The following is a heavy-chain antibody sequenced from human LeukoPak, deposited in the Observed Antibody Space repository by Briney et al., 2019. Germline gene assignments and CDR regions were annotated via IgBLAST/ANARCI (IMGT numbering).Heavy chain of an antibody. CDR2: INHSGST. CDR3: PRGITSDY. Sequence: SETLSLTCAVYGGSFSGYYWSWIRQPTGKGLEWIGEINHSGSTNYNPSLKSRVTISVDTSKNQFPLKLSSVTAADAAVYYCPRGITSDYWGQGTLVTVSS. J-gene: IGHJ4*02. CDR1: GGSFSGYY. V-gene: IGHV4-34*01. D-gene: IGHD3-10*01.